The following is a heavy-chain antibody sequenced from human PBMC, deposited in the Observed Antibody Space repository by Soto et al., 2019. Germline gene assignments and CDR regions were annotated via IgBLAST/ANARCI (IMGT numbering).Heavy chain of an antibody. CDR2: ISGSGGST. J-gene: IGHJ6*03. V-gene: IGHV3-23*01. D-gene: IGHD4-4*01. CDR1: GFTFSSYA. Sequence: PGGSLRLSCAASGFTFSSYAMSWVRQAPGKGLEWVSAISGSGGSTYYADSVKGRFTISRDNSKNTLYLQMNSLRAEDTAVYYCAKSRAVTTDYYYYMDVWGKGTTVTVSS. CDR3: AKSRAVTTDYYYYMDV.